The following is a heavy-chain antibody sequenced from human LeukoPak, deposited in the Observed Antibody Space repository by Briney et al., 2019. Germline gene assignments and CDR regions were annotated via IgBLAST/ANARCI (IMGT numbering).Heavy chain of an antibody. CDR2: IFYSGST. CDR1: GGSINNYF. CDR3: AIGSHQLVGNWFDP. J-gene: IGHJ5*02. V-gene: IGHV4-59*01. Sequence: SETLSLTCTVSGGSINNYFWSWTRQPPGKGLEWIGYIFYSGSTNYNPSLKSRVTISVDTSKNQFSLKLSSVTAADTAVYYCAIGSHQLVGNWFDPWGQGTLVTVSS. D-gene: IGHD6-13*01.